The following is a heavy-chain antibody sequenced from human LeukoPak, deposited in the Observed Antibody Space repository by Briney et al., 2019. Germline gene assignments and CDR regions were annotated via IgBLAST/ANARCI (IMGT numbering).Heavy chain of an antibody. CDR1: GGSISSYY. D-gene: IGHD3-10*01. J-gene: IGHJ4*02. V-gene: IGHV4-4*07. Sequence: PSETLSLTCTVSGGSISSYYWSWIRQPAGKGLEWIGRIYTSGSTNYNPSLKSRVTMSVDTSKNQFSLKLSSVTAADTAVYYCARDRAWFGELSEGVGYYFDYWGQGTLVTVSS. CDR2: IYTSGST. CDR3: ARDRAWFGELSEGVGYYFDY.